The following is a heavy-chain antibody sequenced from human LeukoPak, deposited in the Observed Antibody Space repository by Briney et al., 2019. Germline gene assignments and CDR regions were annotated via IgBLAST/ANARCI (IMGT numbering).Heavy chain of an antibody. CDR3: AKEGFRIAARQIDY. V-gene: IGHV3-23*01. CDR1: GFTFSSYA. D-gene: IGHD6-6*01. Sequence: PAGTLRLSCAASGFTFSSYAMSWVRQAPGKGLEWVSAISGSGGSTYYADSVKGRFTISRDNSKNTLYLQMNSLGAEDTAVYYCAKEGFRIAARQIDYWGQGTLVTVSS. CDR2: ISGSGGST. J-gene: IGHJ4*02.